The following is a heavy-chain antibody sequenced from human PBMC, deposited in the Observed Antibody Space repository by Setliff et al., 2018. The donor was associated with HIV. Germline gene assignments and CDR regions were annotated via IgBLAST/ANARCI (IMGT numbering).Heavy chain of an antibody. CDR2: ISGSGDSA. D-gene: IGHD1-26*01. Sequence: SLRLSCAASGFIFSSYEMNWVRQAPGKGLEWVAGISGSGDSAFYTDSVKGRFTISRDNSKKTLWLQMSSLRVDDTAVYYCAKGSTTWPSRGWLDAWGQGTLVTVS. J-gene: IGHJ5*02. V-gene: IGHV3-23*01. CDR3: AKGSTTWPSRGWLDA. CDR1: GFIFSSYE.